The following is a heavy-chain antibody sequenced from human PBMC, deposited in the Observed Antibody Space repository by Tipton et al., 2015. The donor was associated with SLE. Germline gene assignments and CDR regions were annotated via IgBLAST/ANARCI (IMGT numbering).Heavy chain of an antibody. J-gene: IGHJ4*02. CDR3: AKGGRAVAVHVDY. D-gene: IGHD6-19*01. V-gene: IGHV3-9*01. CDR1: GFTFDDYA. CDR2: ISWNSGSI. Sequence: SLRLSCAASGFTFDDYATHLVRQAPGKCLEWVSGISWNSGSIGYADYVKGRVTISRDNAQNSLYLQMNSLRAEDTALYYCAKGGRAVAVHVDYWGQGTVDTVSS.